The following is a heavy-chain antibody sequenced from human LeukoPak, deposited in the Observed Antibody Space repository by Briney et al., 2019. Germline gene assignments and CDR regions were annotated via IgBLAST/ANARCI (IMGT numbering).Heavy chain of an antibody. CDR1: GGTFSSYA. J-gene: IGHJ6*03. CDR3: ARGARMATTADYYYYYMDV. D-gene: IGHD5-24*01. V-gene: IGHV1-69*13. CDR2: IIPIFGTA. Sequence: SVKVSCKASGGTFSSYAISWVRQAPGQGLEWMGRIIPIFGTANYAQKFQGRVTITSDESTSTAYMELSSLRSEDTAVYYCARGARMATTADYYYYYMDVWGKGTTVTVSS.